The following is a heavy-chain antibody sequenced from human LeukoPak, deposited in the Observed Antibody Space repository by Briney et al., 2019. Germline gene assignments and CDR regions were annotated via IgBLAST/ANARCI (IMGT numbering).Heavy chain of an antibody. CDR1: GGSFSGYY. J-gene: IGHJ4*02. V-gene: IGHV4-34*01. Sequence: SETLSHTCAVYGGSFSGYYWSWIRQPPGKGLEWIGEINHSGSTNYNPSLKSRVTISVDTSKNQFSLKLSSVTAADTAVYYCARGETTVNYFDYWGQGTLVTVSS. D-gene: IGHD4-17*01. CDR3: ARGETTVNYFDY. CDR2: INHSGST.